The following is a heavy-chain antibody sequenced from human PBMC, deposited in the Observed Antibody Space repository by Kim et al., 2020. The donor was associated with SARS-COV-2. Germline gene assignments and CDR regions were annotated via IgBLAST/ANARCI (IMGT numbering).Heavy chain of an antibody. J-gene: IGHJ6*02. CDR2: ISRNSGSI. CDR3: AKFRVDILTDYYYGMDV. Sequence: GGSLRLSCAASGFTFDEYAMNWVRQAPGKGLEWVSGISRNSGSIGYADSVKGRFTISRDNAKNSLYLQMNRLRAEDTALYYCAKFRVDILTDYYYGMDVLRQGTAVTVSS. V-gene: IGHV3-9*01. CDR1: GFTFDEYA. D-gene: IGHD3-9*01.